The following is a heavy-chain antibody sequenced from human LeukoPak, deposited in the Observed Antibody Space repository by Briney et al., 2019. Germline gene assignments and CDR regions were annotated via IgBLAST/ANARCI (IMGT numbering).Heavy chain of an antibody. CDR2: ISSSGSTI. CDR3: ARDLHYYDSSGYYRYYYYGMDV. Sequence: PGGSLRLSCAASGFTFSDYYMSWIRQAPGKGLEWVSYISSSGSTIYYADSVKGRFTISRDNAKNSLYLQMNSLRAEDTAVYYCARDLHYYDSSGYYRYYYYGMDVWGQGTTVTVSS. D-gene: IGHD3-22*01. V-gene: IGHV3-11*01. J-gene: IGHJ6*02. CDR1: GFTFSDYY.